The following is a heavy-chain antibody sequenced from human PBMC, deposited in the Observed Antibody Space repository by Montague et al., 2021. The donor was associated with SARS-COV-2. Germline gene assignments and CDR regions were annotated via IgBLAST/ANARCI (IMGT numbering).Heavy chain of an antibody. CDR2: IYTSGST. CDR1: GGSINSGSYY. J-gene: IGHJ6*02. CDR3: ARDRPPVATTFYYYYYGMDV. D-gene: IGHD5-12*01. Sequence: TLSLTCTVSGGSINSGSYYWSWIRQPAGKGLEWIGRIYTSGSTNYNPSLKSRVTISVDTSKNQFSLKLSSVTAADTAVYYCARDRPPVATTFYYYYYGMDVWGQGTTVTVSS. V-gene: IGHV4-61*02.